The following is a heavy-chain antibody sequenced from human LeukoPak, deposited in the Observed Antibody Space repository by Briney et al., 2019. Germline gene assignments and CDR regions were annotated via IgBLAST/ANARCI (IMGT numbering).Heavy chain of an antibody. J-gene: IGHJ6*03. CDR1: GFTFASYA. D-gene: IGHD2-2*02. V-gene: IGHV3-64*01. CDR3: ARDARHCSSTSCYNWYYYYYYMDV. CDR2: ISSNGGST. Sequence: GESLRLSCAASGFTFASYAMSWVRQAPGKGLEYVSAISSNGGSTYYANSVKGRFTISRDNSKNTLYLQMGSLRAEDMAVYYCARDARHCSSTSCYNWYYYYYYMDVWGKGTTVTVSS.